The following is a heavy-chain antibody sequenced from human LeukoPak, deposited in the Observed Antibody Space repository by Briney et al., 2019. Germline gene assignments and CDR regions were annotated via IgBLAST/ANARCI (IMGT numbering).Heavy chain of an antibody. Sequence: GGSLRLSCAESGSTFTSHWMHWVRQAPGKGLVWVSHISDDGKKANYADSVKGRFTISRDAAKNTLHLQVDSLRVEDTAVYYCAASFRVTGTTYYYWGQGTMVTVSS. CDR3: AASFRVTGTTYYY. D-gene: IGHD1-20*01. J-gene: IGHJ4*02. CDR1: GSTFTSHW. V-gene: IGHV3-74*01. CDR2: ISDDGKKA.